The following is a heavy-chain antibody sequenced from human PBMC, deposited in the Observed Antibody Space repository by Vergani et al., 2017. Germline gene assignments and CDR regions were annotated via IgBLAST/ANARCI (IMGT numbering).Heavy chain of an antibody. V-gene: IGHV3-11*04. Sequence: QVQLVESGGGLVKPGGSLRLSFAASGFTFSDHYMSWVRQAPGKGLEWISYMSSGGSIYYADSVKGRFTVSRDNTKNTLYLQMNSLRAEDTAVYYCARETDTGSSVSYNYYAMYVWGQGTTVSVSS. J-gene: IGHJ6*02. CDR3: ARETDTGSSVSYNYYAMYV. D-gene: IGHD3-9*01. CDR2: MSSGGSI. CDR1: GFTFSDHY.